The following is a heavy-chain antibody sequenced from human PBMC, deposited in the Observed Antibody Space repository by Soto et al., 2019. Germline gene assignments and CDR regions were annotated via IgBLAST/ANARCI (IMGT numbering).Heavy chain of an antibody. J-gene: IGHJ4*02. V-gene: IGHV4-59*08. Sequence: SETLSLTCTVSGGSISSYYWSWIRQPPGKGLEWIGYIYYSGSTNYNPSLKSRVTISVDTSKNQFSLKLSSVTAADTAVFYCARRLGYCSSTSCYGHFDYWGQGTLVTVSS. D-gene: IGHD2-2*01. CDR2: IYYSGST. CDR1: GGSISSYY. CDR3: ARRLGYCSSTSCYGHFDY.